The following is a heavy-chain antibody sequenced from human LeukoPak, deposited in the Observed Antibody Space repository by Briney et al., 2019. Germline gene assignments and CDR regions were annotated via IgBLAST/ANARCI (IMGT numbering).Heavy chain of an antibody. D-gene: IGHD3-3*01. V-gene: IGHV4-4*07. J-gene: IGHJ6*03. Sequence: SETLSLTCTVSGYSISSGYYWSWIRQPAGKGLEWIGRIYTSGSTNYNPSLKSRVTMSVDTSKNQFSLKLSSVTAADTAVYYCAREEADFWSGHLPAYYYYMDVWGKGTTVTVSS. CDR1: GYSISSGYY. CDR2: IYTSGST. CDR3: AREEADFWSGHLPAYYYYMDV.